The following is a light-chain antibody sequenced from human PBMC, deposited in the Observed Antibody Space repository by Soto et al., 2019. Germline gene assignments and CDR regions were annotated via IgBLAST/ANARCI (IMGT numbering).Light chain of an antibody. CDR1: QSVSSSY. J-gene: IGKJ1*01. Sequence: EIVLTQSPGTLSLSPGERATLSCRASQSVSSSYLAWYPQKPGQAPRLLIYGASTRATGTPARFSGSGSGTEFTLTITSLQSEYFALYYCQQYHNLWTFGRGTKVDIK. CDR2: GAS. CDR3: QQYHNLWT. V-gene: IGKV3D-7*01.